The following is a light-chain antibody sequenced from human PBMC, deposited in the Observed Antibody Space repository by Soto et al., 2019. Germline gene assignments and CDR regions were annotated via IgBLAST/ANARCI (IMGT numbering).Light chain of an antibody. J-gene: IGLJ1*01. CDR2: DVT. Sequence: QSALTQPASVSGSPGQSITISCTGTSSDIGGYNFVSWYQQHPGKAPTLLLDDVTNRPSGLSTRFSGSKSGNTASLTIAELQAEDEADYYCTSYRSDTTYVFGTGTKLTVL. V-gene: IGLV2-14*03. CDR3: TSYRSDTTYV. CDR1: SSDIGGYNF.